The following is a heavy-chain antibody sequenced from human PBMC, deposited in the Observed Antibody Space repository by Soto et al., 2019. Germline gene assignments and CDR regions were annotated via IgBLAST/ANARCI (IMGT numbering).Heavy chain of an antibody. CDR3: ARRGGPSYYYGMDV. CDR1: GFTFSSYW. Sequence: GGSLRLSCAASGFTFSSYWMHWVRQAPGKGLVWVSRINSDGSSTSYADSVKGRFTISRDNAKNTQYLQMNSLRAEDTAVYYWARRGGPSYYYGMDVWGKGTTVTVSS. CDR2: INSDGSST. D-gene: IGHD2-15*01. J-gene: IGHJ6*04. V-gene: IGHV3-74*01.